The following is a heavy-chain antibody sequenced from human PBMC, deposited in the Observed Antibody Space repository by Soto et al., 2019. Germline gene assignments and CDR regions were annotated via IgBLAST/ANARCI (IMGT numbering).Heavy chain of an antibody. J-gene: IGHJ6*02. CDR3: ATQHHCSSTSCYLYGMDV. CDR1: GYSFTSYW. Sequence: GESLKISCKGSGYSFTSYWISWVRQMPGKCLEWMGRIDPSDSYTNYSPSFQGHVTISADKSISTAYLQWSSLKASDTAMYYCATQHHCSSTSCYLYGMDVWGQGTTVTVSS. D-gene: IGHD2-2*01. CDR2: IDPSDSYT. V-gene: IGHV5-10-1*01.